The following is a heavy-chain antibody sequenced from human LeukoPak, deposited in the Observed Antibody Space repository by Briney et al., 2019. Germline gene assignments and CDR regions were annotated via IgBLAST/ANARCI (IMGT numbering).Heavy chain of an antibody. CDR2: IYTSGST. CDR3: ARGDRSAWYFDL. CDR1: GGSISSGSYY. V-gene: IGHV4-61*02. J-gene: IGHJ2*01. D-gene: IGHD2-15*01. Sequence: SETLSLTCTVSGGSISSGSYYWSWIRQPAGKGLEWIGRIYTSGSTNYNPSPKSRVTISVDTSKNQFSLKLSSVTAADTAVYYCARGDRSAWYFDLWAVAPWSLSPQ.